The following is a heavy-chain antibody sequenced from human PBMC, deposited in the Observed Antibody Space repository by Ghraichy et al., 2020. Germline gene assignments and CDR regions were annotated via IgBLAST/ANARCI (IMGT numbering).Heavy chain of an antibody. J-gene: IGHJ6*02. CDR3: AHVEYGTSATDYYYYGMDV. D-gene: IGHD6-6*01. V-gene: IGHV2-5*01. CDR2: LYWNGDK. Sequence: SGPTLVKPTQTLTLTCAFSGFSLSTSGVGVGWIRQPPGKALEWLALLYWNGDKLYSASLKSRVTITKDTSKNQVVLTMTNLDPVDTATYYCAHVEYGTSATDYYYYGMDVWGQGTTVTVSS. CDR1: GFSLSTSGVG.